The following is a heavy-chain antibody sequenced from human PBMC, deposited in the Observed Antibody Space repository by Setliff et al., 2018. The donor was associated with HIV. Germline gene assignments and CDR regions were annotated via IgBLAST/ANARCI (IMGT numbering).Heavy chain of an antibody. Sequence: SETLSLTCTVSGGSVGSGSYYWSWIRQPPGKGLEWIGYSYYSGNTNYNPSLKSRVTLSIHTSKNQCSLNLHSVTAADTAVYYCASDPAGYGDSNDFWGQGTLVTVSS. J-gene: IGHJ4*02. CDR2: SYYSGNT. V-gene: IGHV4-61*01. CDR3: ASDPAGYGDSNDF. D-gene: IGHD4-17*01. CDR1: GGSVGSGSYY.